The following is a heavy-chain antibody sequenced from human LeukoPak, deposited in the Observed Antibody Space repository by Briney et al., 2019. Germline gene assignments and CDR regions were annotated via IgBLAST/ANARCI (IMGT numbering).Heavy chain of an antibody. J-gene: IGHJ4*02. Sequence: PGGSLRLSCAASGFTFTNYEMNWVRQAPGKGLEWISYISTRGTTIYYADSVKGRFTISRENAKNSLYLQMNSLRAEDTAVYYCARDEGTSPSDPNYLDFWGLGTLVTVSS. CDR2: ISTRGTTI. V-gene: IGHV3-48*03. CDR3: ARDEGTSPSDPNYLDF. CDR1: GFTFTNYE.